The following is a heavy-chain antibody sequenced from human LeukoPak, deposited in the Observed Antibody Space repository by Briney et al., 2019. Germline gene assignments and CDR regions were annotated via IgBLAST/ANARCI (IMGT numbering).Heavy chain of an antibody. CDR3: ARVQWLATGYYFDY. V-gene: IGHV3-21*01. D-gene: IGHD6-19*01. CDR1: GFTFSSYS. Sequence: NPGGSLRLSCAASGFTFSSYSMHWVRQAPGKGLEWVSCISTSSRYIYYADSVKGRFTISRDNARNSLYLQMHSLRAEDTALYYCARVQWLATGYYFDYWGQGTLVTVSS. CDR2: ISTSSRYI. J-gene: IGHJ4*02.